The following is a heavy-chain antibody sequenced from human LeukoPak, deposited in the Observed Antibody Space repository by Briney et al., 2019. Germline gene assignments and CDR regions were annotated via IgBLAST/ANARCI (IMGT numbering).Heavy chain of an antibody. CDR2: IRSKANSYAT. J-gene: IGHJ4*02. V-gene: IGHV3-73*01. Sequence: GGSLSLSCAASGFTFSGSVMHWVRQASGKGLEWVGRIRSKANSYATAYAASVEGRFTISRDDSKNTAYLQMNSLKTEDTAVYYCSVNYCSGGSCYMLWGQGTLVTVSS. D-gene: IGHD2-15*01. CDR3: SVNYCSGGSCYML. CDR1: GFTFSGSV.